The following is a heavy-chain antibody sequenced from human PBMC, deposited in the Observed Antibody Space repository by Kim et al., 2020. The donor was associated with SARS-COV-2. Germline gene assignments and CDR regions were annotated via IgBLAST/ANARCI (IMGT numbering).Heavy chain of an antibody. J-gene: IGHJ6*02. CDR3: ARGRAGVVPSPILGLGPYFEYHALAV. CDR1: VGSLSGYH. CDR2: INHSGNT. V-gene: IGHV4-34*01. Sequence: SETLSLTCAVYVGSLSGYHWTWIRQTPGKGLEWIGEINHSGNTNYNPSLKSRVIVSLDTSKNQFSLNLRSMTAADTAVYYCARGRAGVVPSPILGLGPYFEYHALAVWGQGTTVTVSS. D-gene: IGHD3-9*01.